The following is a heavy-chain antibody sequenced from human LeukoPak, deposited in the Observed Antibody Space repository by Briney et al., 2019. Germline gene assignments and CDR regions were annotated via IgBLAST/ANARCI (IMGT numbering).Heavy chain of an antibody. CDR1: GYTFTSYY. Sequence: ASVKVSCKASGYTFTSYYMHWVRQAPGQGLEWMGRINPNSGGTNYAQKFQGRVTMTRDTSISTAYMELSRLRSDDTAVYYCAREGTYYYDSSGYYHGFDYWGQGTLVTVSS. V-gene: IGHV1-2*06. J-gene: IGHJ4*02. D-gene: IGHD3-22*01. CDR2: INPNSGGT. CDR3: AREGTYYYDSSGYYHGFDY.